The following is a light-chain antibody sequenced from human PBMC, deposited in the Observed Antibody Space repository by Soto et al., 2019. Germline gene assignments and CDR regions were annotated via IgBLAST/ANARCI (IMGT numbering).Light chain of an antibody. CDR2: EVS. V-gene: IGLV2-14*01. J-gene: IGLJ3*02. CDR3: SSYTSGSTWV. Sequence: ALTQPASVSGSPGQSITISCTGTSSDVGGYNYVSWYQQHPGKAPKLMIYEVSNRPSGVSNRFSGSKSGNTASLTISGLQAEDEADYYCSSYTSGSTWVFGGGTKLTVL. CDR1: SSDVGGYNY.